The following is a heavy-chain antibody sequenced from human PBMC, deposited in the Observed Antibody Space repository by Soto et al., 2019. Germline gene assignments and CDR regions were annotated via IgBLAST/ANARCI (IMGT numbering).Heavy chain of an antibody. Sequence: GGSLRLSCAASGFTFSSYWMHWVRQAPGKGLVWVSRINSDGSSTSYADSVKGRFTISRDNAKNTLYLQMNSLRAEDMAVYYCARELRTSWFDPWGQGILVTVSS. CDR1: GFTFSSYW. V-gene: IGHV3-74*01. D-gene: IGHD4-17*01. J-gene: IGHJ5*02. CDR3: ARELRTSWFDP. CDR2: INSDGSST.